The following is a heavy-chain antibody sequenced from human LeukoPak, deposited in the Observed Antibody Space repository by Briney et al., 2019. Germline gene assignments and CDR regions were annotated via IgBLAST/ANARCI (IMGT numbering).Heavy chain of an antibody. D-gene: IGHD6-19*01. CDR1: GFNFDDYA. V-gene: IGHV3-43D*03. CDR2: ITWDGGST. Sequence: GGSLRLSCAASGFNFDDYAMYWVRHAPGKGLEWVSLITWDGGSTYYEDSVKGRFTISRDNSKNSLYLQMNSLRVEDTALYYCVKSHSSGWLPGDWFDPWGQGTLVTVSS. J-gene: IGHJ5*02. CDR3: VKSHSSGWLPGDWFDP.